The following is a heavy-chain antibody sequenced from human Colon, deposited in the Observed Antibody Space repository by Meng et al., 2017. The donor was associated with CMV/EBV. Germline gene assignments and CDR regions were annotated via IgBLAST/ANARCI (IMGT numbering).Heavy chain of an antibody. D-gene: IGHD4-17*01. V-gene: IGHV3-30*02. J-gene: IGHJ4*02. Sequence: GESLKISCAASGFTFSSYGMHWVRQAPGKRLEWVAFIRYDGSNKYYADSVKGRFTISRDNSKNTLYLQMNSLRAEDTAVYYCAKGSHGDIDYWGQGTLVTVSS. CDR1: GFTFSSYG. CDR2: IRYDGSNK. CDR3: AKGSHGDIDY.